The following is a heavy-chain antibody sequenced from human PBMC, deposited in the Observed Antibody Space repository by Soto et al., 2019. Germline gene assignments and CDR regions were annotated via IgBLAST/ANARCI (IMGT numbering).Heavy chain of an antibody. CDR3: ARHRLHGWMFDY. D-gene: IGHD4-4*01. CDR1: GYSFTNYW. Sequence: GESLKISCKGSGYSFTNYWIIWVLHMPGKCLDCIGRIDPIYSYTSYSPSFQGHFTISVDNSITTAYLQCSILKASDTTIYYCARHRLHGWMFDYWGQGTLVTVSS. CDR2: IDPIYSYT. V-gene: IGHV5-10-1*01. J-gene: IGHJ4*02.